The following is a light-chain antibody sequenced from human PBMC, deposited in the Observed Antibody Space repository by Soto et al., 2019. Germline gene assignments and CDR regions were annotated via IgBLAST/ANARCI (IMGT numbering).Light chain of an antibody. CDR1: QSISSY. CDR2: ATS. J-gene: IGKJ1*01. Sequence: DIQMTQSPSSLSASVGDRVTITCRASQSISSYLNWFQQKPGKAPKVLIYATSGLQSGVPSRFSGSGSGTDFTLTISSLQPDDFATYYCQHYNSYSEAFGQGTKVDIK. V-gene: IGKV1-39*01. CDR3: QHYNSYSEA.